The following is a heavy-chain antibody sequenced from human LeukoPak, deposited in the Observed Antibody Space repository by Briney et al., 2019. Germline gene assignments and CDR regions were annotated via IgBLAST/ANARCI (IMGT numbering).Heavy chain of an antibody. Sequence: ASVKVSCKASGYTFTGYYTHWVRQAPGQGLEWMGWINPNSGGTNYAQKFQGRVTMTRDTSISTAYMELSRLRSDDTAVYYCARAHYCSSTSCYRVVFDYWGQGTLVTVSS. V-gene: IGHV1-2*02. CDR2: INPNSGGT. J-gene: IGHJ4*02. CDR3: ARAHYCSSTSCYRVVFDY. D-gene: IGHD2-2*01. CDR1: GYTFTGYY.